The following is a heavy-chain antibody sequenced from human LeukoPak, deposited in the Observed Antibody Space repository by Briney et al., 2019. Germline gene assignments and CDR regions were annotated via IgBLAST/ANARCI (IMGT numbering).Heavy chain of an antibody. V-gene: IGHV3-7*01. J-gene: IGHJ5*02. Sequence: GGSLRLSCAASGFTFSSYWMSWVRQAPGKGLEWVANIKQDGSEKYYVDSVKGRFTMSRDNAKNTLYLQMNSLRAEDTAVYYCARGEGWHCSSTSCYTHWFDPWGQGTQVTVPP. CDR2: IKQDGSEK. D-gene: IGHD2-2*02. CDR1: GFTFSSYW. CDR3: ARGEGWHCSSTSCYTHWFDP.